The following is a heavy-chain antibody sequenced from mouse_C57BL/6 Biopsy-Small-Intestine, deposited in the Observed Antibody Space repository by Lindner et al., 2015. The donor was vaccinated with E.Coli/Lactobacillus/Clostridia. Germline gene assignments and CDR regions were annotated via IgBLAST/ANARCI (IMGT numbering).Heavy chain of an antibody. Sequence: SVKVSCKASGGTFSSYAISWVRQAPGQGLEWMGGIIPIYGTANYAQKFQGRVTITADESTSTAYMELSSLRSEDTAVYYCARDRDPGTAGARSLGYWGQGTLVTVSS. D-gene: IGHD3-3*01. V-gene: IGHV1-81*01. CDR2: IIPIYGTA. CDR3: ARDRDPGTAGARSLGY. CDR1: GGTFSSYA. J-gene: IGHJ4*01.